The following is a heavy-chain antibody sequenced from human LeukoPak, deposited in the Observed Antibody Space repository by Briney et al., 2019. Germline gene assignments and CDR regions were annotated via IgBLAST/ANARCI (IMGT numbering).Heavy chain of an antibody. CDR3: ARDQPAAMGDYYYYYGMDV. V-gene: IGHV4-39*07. CDR2: IYYSGST. Sequence: PSETLSLTCTVSGGSISSSSYYWGWIRQPPGKGLEWIGSIYYSGSTYYNPSLKSRVTISVDTSKNQFSLKLSSVTAADTAVYYCARDQPAAMGDYYYYYGMDVWGQGTTVTVSS. CDR1: GGSISSSSYY. J-gene: IGHJ6*02. D-gene: IGHD2-2*01.